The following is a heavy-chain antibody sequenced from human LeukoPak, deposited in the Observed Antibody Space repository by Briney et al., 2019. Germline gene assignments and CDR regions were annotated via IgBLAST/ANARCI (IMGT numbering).Heavy chain of an antibody. CDR1: GFTFSSYS. CDR3: ARDEAAGFNDY. CDR2: ISSSSSYI. V-gene: IGHV3-21*01. D-gene: IGHD6-13*01. Sequence: GGSLRLSCAASGFTFSSYSTNWVRQAPGKGLEWVSSISSSSSYIYYADSVKGRFTISRDNAKNSLYLQMNSLRAEDTAVYYCARDEAAGFNDYWGQGTLVTVSS. J-gene: IGHJ4*02.